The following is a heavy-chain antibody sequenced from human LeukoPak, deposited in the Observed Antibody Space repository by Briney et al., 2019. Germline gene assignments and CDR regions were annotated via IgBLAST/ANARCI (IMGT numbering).Heavy chain of an antibody. V-gene: IGHV3-73*01. CDR2: IRSKPNSYAP. D-gene: IGHD5-18*01. Sequence: PGGSLRLSCAASGFTFSASTMHWVRQASGKGLEWVGRIRSKPNSYAPAYAASVKGRFTISRDDSKNTAYLQMNSLETEDTAVYYCTTVDTIMVWGQGTLVTVSS. CDR1: GFTFSAST. J-gene: IGHJ4*02. CDR3: TTVDTIMV.